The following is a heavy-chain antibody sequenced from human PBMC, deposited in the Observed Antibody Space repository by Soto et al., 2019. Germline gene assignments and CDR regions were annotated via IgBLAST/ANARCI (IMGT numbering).Heavy chain of an antibody. V-gene: IGHV4-4*07. CDR1: GAPMTNYH. CDR2: VSGTGSL. J-gene: IGHJ5*02. D-gene: IGHD3-16*01. CDR3: ARAYWHHTWGSIPAAFDP. Sequence: QVQLQESGPGVVKPSETLSLTCTVSGAPMTNYHWNWVRQSAVGVLEYMGRVSGTGSLDYKPSPTSRVTLYLDWSETHFSLERPSETAADTAVYYCARAYWHHTWGSIPAAFDPWGQGSLGIVSS.